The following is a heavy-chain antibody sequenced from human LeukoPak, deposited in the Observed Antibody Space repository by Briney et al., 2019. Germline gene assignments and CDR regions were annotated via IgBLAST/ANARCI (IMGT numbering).Heavy chain of an antibody. CDR2: IYHSGST. J-gene: IGHJ4*02. V-gene: IGHV4-38-2*02. CDR1: GYSISSGYY. D-gene: IGHD2-21*01. Sequence: SETLSLTCTVSGYSISSGYYWGWIRQPPGKGLEWIGSIYHSGSTYYNPSLKSRVTISVDTSKNQFSLKLSSVTAADTAVYYCARDCGGRPGTKVNYFDYWGRGTLVTVSS. CDR3: ARDCGGRPGTKVNYFDY.